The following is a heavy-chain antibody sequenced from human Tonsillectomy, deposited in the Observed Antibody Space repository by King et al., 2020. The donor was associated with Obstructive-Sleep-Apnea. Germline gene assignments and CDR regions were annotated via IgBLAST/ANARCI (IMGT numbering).Heavy chain of an antibody. V-gene: IGHV4-61*01. CDR3: ARTRYGSGSYYVFDY. D-gene: IGHD3-10*01. CDR2: IYYSGST. J-gene: IGHJ4*02. Sequence: VQLQESGPGLVKPSETLSLTCTVSGGSVSSGSYYWSWIRQPPGKGLEWIGYIYYSGSTNYNPSLKCRVTISVDTSKNQFSLKLSSVTAADTAVYYCARTRYGSGSYYVFDYWGQGTLVTVSS. CDR1: GGSVSSGSYY.